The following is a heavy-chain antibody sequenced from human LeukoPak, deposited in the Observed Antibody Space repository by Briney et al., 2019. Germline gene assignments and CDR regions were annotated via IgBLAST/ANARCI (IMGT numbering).Heavy chain of an antibody. CDR3: ARVPPTGDFDY. CDR2: IYYSGST. J-gene: IGHJ4*02. CDR1: GGSISSSSYY. Sequence: PSETLSLTCTVSGGSISSSSYYWGWIRQPPGKGLEWIGSIYYSGSTYYNPSLKSRVTISVDTSKNQFSLKLSSVTAADTAVYYCARVPPTGDFDYWGQGTLVTVSS. V-gene: IGHV4-39*07. D-gene: IGHD7-27*01.